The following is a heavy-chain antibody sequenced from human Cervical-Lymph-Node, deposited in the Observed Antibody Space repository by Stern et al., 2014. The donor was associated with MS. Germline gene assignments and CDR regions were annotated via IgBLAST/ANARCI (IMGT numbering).Heavy chain of an antibody. CDR1: GNSFTIYY. V-gene: IGHV5-51*01. CDR2: IYPYDSDT. CDR3: ARHVQGFDY. J-gene: IGHJ4*02. Sequence: VQLGQSGAEVKKPGESLKISCKLSGNSFTIYYIAWVRQMPGQGLEWMGVIYPYDSDTTYSPSFQGQVTISADKSITTAYLQWSSLRASDTAMYYCARHVQGFDYWGQGTLVTVSS.